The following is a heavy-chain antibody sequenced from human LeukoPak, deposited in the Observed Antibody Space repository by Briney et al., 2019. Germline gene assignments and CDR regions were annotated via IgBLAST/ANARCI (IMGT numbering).Heavy chain of an antibody. D-gene: IGHD2-21*02. CDR3: ARAGAYCGGDCYAYFDY. J-gene: IGHJ4*02. Sequence: SVKVSCMASGGTFSSYAISWVRQAPGQGLEWMGGIIPIFGTANYAQKFQGRVTITADESTSTAYMGLSSLRSEDTAVYYCARAGAYCGGDCYAYFDYWGQGTLVTVSS. CDR1: GGTFSSYA. CDR2: IIPIFGTA. V-gene: IGHV1-69*13.